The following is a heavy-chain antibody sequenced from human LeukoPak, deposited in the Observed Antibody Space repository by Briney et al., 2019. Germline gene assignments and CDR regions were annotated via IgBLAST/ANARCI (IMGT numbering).Heavy chain of an antibody. D-gene: IGHD2-2*01. CDR2: IYPGDSDT. CDR1: GYSFTSYW. Sequence: GESLKISCKASGYSFTSYWIAWVRQMPGKGLEWMGIIYPGDSDTRYSPSFQGQVIISADKSISTAYLQWSSLKASDTAMYYCARGSTRGYNWFDPWGQGTLATVSS. CDR3: ARGSTRGYNWFDP. V-gene: IGHV5-51*01. J-gene: IGHJ5*02.